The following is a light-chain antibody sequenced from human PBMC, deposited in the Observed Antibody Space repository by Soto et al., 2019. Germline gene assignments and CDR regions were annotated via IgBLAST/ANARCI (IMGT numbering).Light chain of an antibody. CDR2: AAS. V-gene: IGKV1-27*01. CDR1: QGISNY. J-gene: IGKJ2*01. CDR3: QRYNTGPPDT. Sequence: DIQMTQSPSSLSASVGDRVTITCRASQGISNYLAWYQQKPGKAPNLLIYAASTLLSGVPSRFSGSGSGTDFTLTISSLQPEDVATYYCQRYNTGPPDTFGQGTKLEIK.